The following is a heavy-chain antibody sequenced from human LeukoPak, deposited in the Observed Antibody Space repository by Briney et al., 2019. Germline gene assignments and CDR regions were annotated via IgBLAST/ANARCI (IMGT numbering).Heavy chain of an antibody. CDR3: ARATGYSSSWSPEYFQH. CDR1: GYTFANLG. CDR2: ISAYNGKT. J-gene: IGHJ1*01. V-gene: IGHV1-18*01. Sequence: GASVKVSCKSSGYTFANLGIIWVRQAPGQGLEWMGWISAYNGKTKYEQKFQGRVTMTTDISTRTAYMELRSLRSDDTALYYCARATGYSSSWSPEYFQHWGQGTLVTVSS. D-gene: IGHD6-13*01.